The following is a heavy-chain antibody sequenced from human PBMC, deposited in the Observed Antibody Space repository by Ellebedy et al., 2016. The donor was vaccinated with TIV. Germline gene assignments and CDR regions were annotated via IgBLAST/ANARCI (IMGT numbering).Heavy chain of an antibody. Sequence: MPSETLSLTCTVPGDSTSSSTYYWGWIRQPPGKGLEGSGSIHYSGRTYYNPSLKSRVTMSVDTSKDQFSLKLGSVTAADTAVYHCARDADCSGGSSAFDYWGQGTLVTVSS. CDR1: GDSTSSSTYY. V-gene: IGHV4-39*07. D-gene: IGHD2-15*01. CDR3: ARDADCSGGSSAFDY. J-gene: IGHJ4*02. CDR2: IHYSGRT.